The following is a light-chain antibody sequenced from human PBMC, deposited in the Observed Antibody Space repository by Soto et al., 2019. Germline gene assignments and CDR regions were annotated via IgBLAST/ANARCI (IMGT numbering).Light chain of an antibody. Sequence: DIRISQSPSSLSASVGDRVTITCRASQSISSYLNWYQQKPGKAPKLLIYAASSLQSGVPSRFSGSGSGTDFTLTISSLQPEDFATYYCQQSYNTPAPTFGGGTKVDIK. CDR1: QSISSY. CDR2: AAS. CDR3: QQSYNTPAPT. J-gene: IGKJ4*01. V-gene: IGKV1-39*01.